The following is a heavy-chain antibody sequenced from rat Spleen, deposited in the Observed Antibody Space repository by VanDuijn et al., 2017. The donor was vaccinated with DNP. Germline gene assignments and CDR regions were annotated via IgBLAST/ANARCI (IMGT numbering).Heavy chain of an antibody. CDR3: ARRTNWIYWFFDL. J-gene: IGHJ1*01. CDR2: INTSGSRT. Sequence: EVQLVESGGGLVQPGRSLKLSCAASGFTFSNYYMAWVRQAPKKGLEWVATINTSGSRTSYPDSVKGRFTISRDNAKGSLYLQMDSLRSEDTATYYCARRTNWIYWFFDLWGPGTKVTVSS. D-gene: IGHD5-1*01. CDR1: GFTFSNYY. V-gene: IGHV5-25*01.